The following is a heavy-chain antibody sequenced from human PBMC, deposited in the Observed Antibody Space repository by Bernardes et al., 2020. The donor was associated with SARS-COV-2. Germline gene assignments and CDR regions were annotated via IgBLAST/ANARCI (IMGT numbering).Heavy chain of an antibody. Sequence: ASVKVSCKASGYTFTFYYIQWVRQAPGQGLEWMGIIDPSGGTTDYAQKFQGRVTMTRDTSTSTVYMELSSLRSEDTAVYYCARAPSDYYGMDVWGQGTTVIVSS. CDR3: ARAPSDYYGMDV. V-gene: IGHV1-46*01. CDR1: GYTFTFYY. CDR2: IDPSGGTT. J-gene: IGHJ6*02.